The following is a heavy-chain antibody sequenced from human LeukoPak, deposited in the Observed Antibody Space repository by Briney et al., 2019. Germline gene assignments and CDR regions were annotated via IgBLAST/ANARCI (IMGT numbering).Heavy chain of an antibody. J-gene: IGHJ6*03. CDR2: VYITGPT. Sequence: SETLSLTCTVSGGSFSGHYWTWIRQPAGRGLEFIGRVYITGPTNYNASLLGRVTMSVDTSKSQFSLNLTSGTAADTAVYYCARAHTPLRSDYYYYLDVWGKGTTVTVS. CDR1: GGSFSGHY. CDR3: ARAHTPLRSDYYYYLDV. V-gene: IGHV4-4*07. D-gene: IGHD5-18*01.